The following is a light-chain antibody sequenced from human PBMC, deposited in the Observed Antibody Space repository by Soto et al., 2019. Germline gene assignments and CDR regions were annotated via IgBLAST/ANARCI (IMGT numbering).Light chain of an antibody. CDR2: DVR. V-gene: IGLV2-11*01. CDR1: SSDVGRFNY. Sequence: QSALTQPRSVSGSPGQSVTISCTGTSSDVGRFNYVSWYQQHPGKAPKVIIYDVRTRPSGVPDRFSGSKSANTASLTISGVQADDEADYYCCSYAGTYTWVFGGGTKVTVL. CDR3: CSYAGTYTWV. J-gene: IGLJ3*02.